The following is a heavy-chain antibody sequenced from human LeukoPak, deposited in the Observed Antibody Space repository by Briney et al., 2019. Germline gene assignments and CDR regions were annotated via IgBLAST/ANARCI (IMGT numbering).Heavy chain of an antibody. CDR2: ISGSGGST. Sequence: PGGSLRLSCAASGFTFSSYAMSWVRQAPGKGLEWVSDISGSGGSTNYADYVKGGFTISRDNYKNALYLQMNSLRAEDTAVYYCAKAVGLYDSAYYWGQGTLVTVSS. D-gene: IGHD3-22*01. CDR1: GFTFSSYA. V-gene: IGHV3-23*01. J-gene: IGHJ4*02. CDR3: AKAVGLYDSAYY.